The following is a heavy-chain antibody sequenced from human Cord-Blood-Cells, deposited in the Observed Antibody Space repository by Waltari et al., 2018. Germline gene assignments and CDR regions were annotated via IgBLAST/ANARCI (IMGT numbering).Heavy chain of an antibody. CDR3: ARGLNDAFDI. Sequence: QVQLQQWGAGLLKPSEPLSLTCAVYGGSFSGYYWSWIRQPPGKGLEWIGEINHSGSTNYNPSLKSRVTISVDTSKNQFSLKLSSVTAADTAVYYCARGLNDAFDIWGQGTMVTVSS. CDR2: INHSGST. V-gene: IGHV4-34*01. CDR1: GGSFSGYY. J-gene: IGHJ3*02.